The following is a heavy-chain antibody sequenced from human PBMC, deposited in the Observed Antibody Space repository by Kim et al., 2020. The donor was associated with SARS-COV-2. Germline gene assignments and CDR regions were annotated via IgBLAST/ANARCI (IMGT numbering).Heavy chain of an antibody. Sequence: ASVKVSCKASGYTFTSNGINWVRQAPGQGLEWMGWISAYNGNTKYAQKLQGRVTMTTDTSTSTAYMELRSLRSDDTAVYYCARGPEDLSLEYFQHWGQGTLVTVSS. CDR3: ARGPEDLSLEYFQH. CDR2: ISAYNGNT. J-gene: IGHJ1*01. V-gene: IGHV1-18*01. CDR1: GYTFTSNG.